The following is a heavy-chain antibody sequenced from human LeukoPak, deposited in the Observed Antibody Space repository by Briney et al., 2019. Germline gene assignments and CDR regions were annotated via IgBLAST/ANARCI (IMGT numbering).Heavy chain of an antibody. CDR1: GFTFRNYA. V-gene: IGHV3-30-3*01. Sequence: GGSLRLSCTASGFTFRNYAMHWLRQAPGKGLEWVAVISYEGSDKYYADSVKGRFTISRDNSKNTLHLQMTSLRAEDTAVYYCAKYITVTTNSYYYYMDVWGKGTTVTVSS. CDR3: AKYITVTTNSYYYYMDV. CDR2: ISYEGSDK. D-gene: IGHD4-11*01. J-gene: IGHJ6*03.